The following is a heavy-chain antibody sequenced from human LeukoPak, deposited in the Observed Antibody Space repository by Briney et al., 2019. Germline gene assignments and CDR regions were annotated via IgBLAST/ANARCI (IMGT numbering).Heavy chain of an antibody. V-gene: IGHV3-11*03. Sequence: PGGSLSLSCAASGFTFSDYYMSWIRQAPGKGLECVSYISSSSSYTNYADSVKGRFTISRENAKNSLYLQMNSLRAEDTAVYYCARRVESRDAFDIWGQGTMVTVSS. CDR2: ISSSSSYT. CDR3: ARRVESRDAFDI. D-gene: IGHD2-15*01. J-gene: IGHJ3*02. CDR1: GFTFSDYY.